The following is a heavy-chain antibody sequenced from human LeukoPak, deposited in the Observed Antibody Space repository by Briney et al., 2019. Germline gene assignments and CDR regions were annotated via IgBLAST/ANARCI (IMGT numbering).Heavy chain of an antibody. CDR3: ASDYTHGY. V-gene: IGHV4-38-2*02. J-gene: IGHJ4*02. CDR1: GYSISSGDY. CDR2: IYQNGRT. D-gene: IGHD4-11*01. Sequence: SETLSLTCTVSGYSISSGDYWGWIRQPPGKGLEWIGNIYQNGRTYYNPSLKSRVTISVDTSKNQFSLKLSSVTAADTAVYYCASDYTHGYWGQGTLVTVSS.